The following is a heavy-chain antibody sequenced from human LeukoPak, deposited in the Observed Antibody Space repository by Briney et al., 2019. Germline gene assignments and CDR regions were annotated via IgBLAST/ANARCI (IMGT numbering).Heavy chain of an antibody. CDR2: IWYDGSNK. CDR3: ARAEYNWNLFFDY. V-gene: IGHV3-33*01. J-gene: IGHJ4*02. CDR1: GFTFSSYG. Sequence: LGGSLRLSCAASGFTFSSYGMHWVRQAPGKGLEWVAVIWYDGSNKYYVDSVKGRFTISRDNSDNTLYLQMNNLRAEDTAVYYCARAEYNWNLFFDYWGQGTLVTVSS. D-gene: IGHD1-1*01.